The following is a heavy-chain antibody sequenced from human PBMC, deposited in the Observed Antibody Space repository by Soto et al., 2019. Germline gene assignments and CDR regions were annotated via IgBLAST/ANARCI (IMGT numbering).Heavy chain of an antibody. J-gene: IGHJ5*02. CDR2: TYYRSKWYN. CDR1: GDSVSSNSAA. CDR3: AIDRPRDIVVVPAAIASNWFDP. V-gene: IGHV6-1*01. Sequence: SQTLSLTCVISGDSVSSNSAAWNWIRQSPSRGLEWLGRTYYRSKWYNDYAVSVKSRITINPDTSKNQFSLQLNSVTPEDTAVYYCAIDRPRDIVVVPAAIASNWFDPWGQGTLVTVSS. D-gene: IGHD2-2*01.